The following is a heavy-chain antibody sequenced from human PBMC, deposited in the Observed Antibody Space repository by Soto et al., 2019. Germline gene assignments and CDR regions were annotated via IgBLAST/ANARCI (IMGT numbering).Heavy chain of an antibody. J-gene: IGHJ4*02. V-gene: IGHV3-23*01. CDR3: AKDSQYRFTYYFDD. D-gene: IGHD3-16*02. Sequence: EVQLLESGGGLVQPGGSLRLSCAASGFTFSTYAMSWVRQAPGKGLAWVSACSGSGVNTYYADSVKVRFTISRDNSKNTLYLPMNSLRAEDTAVYYCAKDSQYRFTYYFDDGGQGTLVTVSS. CDR2: CSGSGVNT. CDR1: GFTFSTYA.